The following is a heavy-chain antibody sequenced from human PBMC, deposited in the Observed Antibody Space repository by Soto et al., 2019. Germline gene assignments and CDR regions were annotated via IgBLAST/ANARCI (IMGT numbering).Heavy chain of an antibody. J-gene: IGHJ4*02. Sequence: EVQLVETGGGLIQPGGSLRLSCAASGFTVSGNYMRWVRQAPGKGLEWVSVIYNGGGTYYADSVKGRFTTSRDNTKNTLYLQINSLRAEDTAVYYCASTRGSSYDYWGQGTLVTVSS. CDR2: IYNGGGT. CDR1: GFTVSGNY. D-gene: IGHD6-6*01. CDR3: ASTRGSSYDY. V-gene: IGHV3-53*02.